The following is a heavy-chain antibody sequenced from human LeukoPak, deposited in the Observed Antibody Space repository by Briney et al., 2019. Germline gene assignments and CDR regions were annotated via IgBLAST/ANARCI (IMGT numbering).Heavy chain of an antibody. J-gene: IGHJ4*02. Sequence: GGSLRLSCAASGFTFSSYAMHWVRQAPGKGLEWVAVISYDGSNKYYADSVKGRFTISRDNSKNTLHLQMNSLRAEDTAVYYCARVLTMVRGDKDPLFYWGQGTLVTVSS. V-gene: IGHV3-30-3*01. CDR3: ARVLTMVRGDKDPLFY. CDR1: GFTFSSYA. D-gene: IGHD3-10*01. CDR2: ISYDGSNK.